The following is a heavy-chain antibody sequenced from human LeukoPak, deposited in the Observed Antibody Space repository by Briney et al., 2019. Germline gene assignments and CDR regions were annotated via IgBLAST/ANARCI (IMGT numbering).Heavy chain of an antibody. J-gene: IGHJ3*02. Sequence: GGSLRLSCAASGSTFSSYWMSWVRQAPGKGLEWVANIKQDGSEKYYVDSVKGRFTISRDNAKNSLYLQMNSLRAEDTAVYYCAREGRPDAFDIWGQGTMVTVSS. CDR1: GSTFSSYW. CDR3: AREGRPDAFDI. CDR2: IKQDGSEK. V-gene: IGHV3-7*01.